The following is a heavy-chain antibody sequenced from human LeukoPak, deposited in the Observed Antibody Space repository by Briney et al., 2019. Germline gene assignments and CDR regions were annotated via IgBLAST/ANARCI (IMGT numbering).Heavy chain of an antibody. V-gene: IGHV4-4*02. Sequence: SETLSLTCAVSGGSISSSNWWSWVRQPPGKGLEWIGEINGSGYTNYNPSLKSRVTISADTSKNQFSLRLNSMTAADTAVYYCARQTRRSSSNDFGYWGQGTLVTVSS. CDR2: INGSGYT. CDR3: ARQTRRSSSNDFGY. J-gene: IGHJ4*02. CDR1: GGSISSSNW. D-gene: IGHD2-2*01.